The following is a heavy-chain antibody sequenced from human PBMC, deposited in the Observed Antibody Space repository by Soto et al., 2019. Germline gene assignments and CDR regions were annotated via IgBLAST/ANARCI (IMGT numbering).Heavy chain of an antibody. Sequence: QVQLVESGGGVVQPGGSLRLSCAASGFTFSYYGFHWVRQAPGKGLEWVAVMHTGGNEKYYVDSVKGRFTVSRDDSRNMVYMEMSGHRAEDTAEYFCARDADTTGHYSHFDLWGRGALVAVS. V-gene: IGHV3-33*08. CDR1: GFTFSYYG. CDR3: ARDADTTGHYSHFDL. CDR2: MHTGGNEK. J-gene: IGHJ4*02. D-gene: IGHD3-9*01.